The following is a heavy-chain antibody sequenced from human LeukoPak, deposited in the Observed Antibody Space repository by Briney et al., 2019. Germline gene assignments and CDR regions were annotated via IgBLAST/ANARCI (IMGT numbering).Heavy chain of an antibody. CDR3: ARDGPIGSGSPSPVGWFDP. CDR1: GGSISSYY. D-gene: IGHD3-10*01. CDR2: IYTSGST. J-gene: IGHJ5*02. V-gene: IGHV4-4*07. Sequence: PSETLSLTCTVSGGSISSYYWSWIRQPAGKGLEWIGRIYTSGSTNYNPSLKSRVTMSVDTSKNQFSLKLSSVTAADTAVYYCARDGPIGSGSPSPVGWFDPWGQGTLVTVSS.